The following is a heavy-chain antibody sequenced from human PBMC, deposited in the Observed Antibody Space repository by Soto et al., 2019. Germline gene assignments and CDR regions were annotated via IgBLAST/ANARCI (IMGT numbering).Heavy chain of an antibody. J-gene: IGHJ5*01. V-gene: IGHV3-74*01. CDR2: VNPDGTIT. Sequence: PGGSLRLSCAASGYTFSHYWMHWVRQAPGKGLVWVSRVNPDGTITTYADSVKGRFTISRDNAKNTLYLQMNSLGVEDTALYYCPNDLSVVKDSWGQGTPVTVSS. D-gene: IGHD3-3*01. CDR1: GYTFSHYW. CDR3: PNDLSVVKDS.